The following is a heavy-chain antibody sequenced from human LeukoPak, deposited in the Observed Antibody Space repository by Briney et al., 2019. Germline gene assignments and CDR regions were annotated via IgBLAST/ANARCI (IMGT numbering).Heavy chain of an antibody. Sequence: PSETLSLTCAVSGGSISSSNWWSWVRQPPGKGLEWIGEIYHSGSTNYNPSLKSRVTISVDKSKNQFSLKLSSVTAADTAVYYCARVIRAMIVVVITGWFDPWGQGTLVTVSS. D-gene: IGHD3-22*01. V-gene: IGHV4-4*02. CDR3: ARVIRAMIVVVITGWFDP. CDR1: GGSISSSNW. J-gene: IGHJ5*02. CDR2: IYHSGST.